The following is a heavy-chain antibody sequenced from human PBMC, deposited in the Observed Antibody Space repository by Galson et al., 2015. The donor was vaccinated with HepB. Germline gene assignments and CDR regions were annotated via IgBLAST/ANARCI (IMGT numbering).Heavy chain of an antibody. CDR1: GFSFSSYA. J-gene: IGHJ3*02. CDR3: ARLYTNTWFDVFDI. D-gene: IGHD3-10*01. Sequence: LRLSCAASGFSFSSYAMSWVCQAPGKGLEWVSSISDSGYGRDYADSVKGRCTISRDNSKNTIYLQVNSLRAEDTAVYYCARLYTNTWFDVFDIWGQGTTVTVSS. CDR2: ISDSGYGR. V-gene: IGHV3-23*01.